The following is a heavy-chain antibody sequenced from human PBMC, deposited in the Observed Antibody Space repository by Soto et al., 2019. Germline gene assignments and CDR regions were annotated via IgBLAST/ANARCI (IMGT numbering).Heavy chain of an antibody. V-gene: IGHV3-30*18. CDR2: IPYDGSNK. J-gene: IGHJ4*02. CDR1: GFTFSSYG. CDR3: AKADGTVTTFYFDY. Sequence: QVQLVESGGGVVQPGRSLRLSCAASGFTFSSYGMHWVRQAPGKGLEWVAVIPYDGSNKYYADSVKGRFTISRDNSKNTLYLQMNSLRAEDTAVYYCAKADGTVTTFYFDYWGQGTLVTVSS. D-gene: IGHD4-17*01.